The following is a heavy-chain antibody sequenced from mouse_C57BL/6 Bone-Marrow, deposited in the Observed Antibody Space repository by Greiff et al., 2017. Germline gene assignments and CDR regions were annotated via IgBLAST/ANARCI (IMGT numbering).Heavy chain of an antibody. D-gene: IGHD1-1*01. CDR1: GFTFSSYA. CDR3: SRDYYYGSSGFAY. V-gene: IGHV5-4*01. J-gene: IGHJ3*01. CDR2: ISDGGSYT. Sequence: EVQRVESGGGLVKPGGSLKLSCAASGFTFSSYAMSWVRQTPEKRLEWVATISDGGSYTYYPDNVKGRFTISRDNAKNNLYLQMSHLKSEDTAMYYCSRDYYYGSSGFAYWGQGTLVTVSA.